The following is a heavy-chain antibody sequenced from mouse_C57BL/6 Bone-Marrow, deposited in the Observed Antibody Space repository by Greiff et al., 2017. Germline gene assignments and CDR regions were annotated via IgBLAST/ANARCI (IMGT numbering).Heavy chain of an antibody. J-gene: IGHJ4*01. CDR1: GFTFSDYG. CDR3: ARLGSLYYYAMDY. Sequence: EVTLMESGGGLVQPGGSLKLSCAASGFTFSDYGMAWVRQAPRKGPEGVAFISNLAYSIYYADTVTGRFTISRENAKNTLYLEMSSLRSEDTAMYYCARLGSLYYYAMDYWGQGTSVTGSS. V-gene: IGHV5-15*01. CDR2: ISNLAYSI.